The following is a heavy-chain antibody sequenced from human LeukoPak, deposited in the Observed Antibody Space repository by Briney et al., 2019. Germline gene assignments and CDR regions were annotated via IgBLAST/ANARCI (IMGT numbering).Heavy chain of an antibody. CDR1: GFTFSSYN. Sequence: GGSLRLSCAASGFTFSSYNMNWVRQAPGKGLEWVSSISSSSSYIYYADSVKGRFTISRDNAKNSLYLQMNSLRAEDTAVYYCARADISSGWCDYWGQGTLVTVSS. J-gene: IGHJ4*02. V-gene: IGHV3-21*01. CDR3: ARADISSGWCDY. CDR2: ISSSSSYI. D-gene: IGHD6-19*01.